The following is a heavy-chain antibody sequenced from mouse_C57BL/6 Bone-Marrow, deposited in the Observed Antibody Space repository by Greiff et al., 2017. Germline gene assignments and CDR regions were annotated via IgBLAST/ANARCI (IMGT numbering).Heavy chain of an antibody. D-gene: IGHD3-2*02. CDR2: INPNYGTT. J-gene: IGHJ4*01. V-gene: IGHV1-39*01. Sequence: VQLQQSGPELVKPGASVKISCKASGYSFTDYNMNWVKQSNGKSLEWIGVINPNYGTTSYNQKFKGKATLTVDQSSRTAYMQLNSLTSEDSAVYYWARWGDSSGSYAMDYRGQGTSGTVSS. CDR1: GYSFTDYN. CDR3: ARWGDSSGSYAMDY.